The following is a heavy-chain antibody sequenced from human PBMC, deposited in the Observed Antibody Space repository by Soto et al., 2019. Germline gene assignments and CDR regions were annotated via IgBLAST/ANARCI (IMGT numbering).Heavy chain of an antibody. CDR1: GYTFTSYG. V-gene: IGHV1-18*01. D-gene: IGHD6-13*01. J-gene: IGHJ4*02. CDR3: ARESSSSCHDD. CDR2: ISAYNGNT. Sequence: QVQLVQTGAEVKKPGASVKVSCKASGYTFTSYGISWVRQAPGQGLERMGWISAYNGNTKYAQKLTGRVTMTTDTSTSTGYMELRSLRSDDTAVYYCARESSSSCHDDWGQGTMVTVSS.